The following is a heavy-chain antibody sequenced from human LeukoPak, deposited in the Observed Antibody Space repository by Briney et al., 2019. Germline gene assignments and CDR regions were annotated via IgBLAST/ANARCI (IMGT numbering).Heavy chain of an antibody. CDR3: ARDIVVVVAATRGGFDY. D-gene: IGHD2-15*01. V-gene: IGHV3-21*01. CDR2: ISSSSSYI. Sequence: GGSLRLSCAASGFTFSSYSMNWVRQAPGKGLEWVPSISSSSSYIYYADSVKGRFTISRDNAKNSLYLQMNSLRAEDTAVYYCARDIVVVVAATRGGFDYWGQGTLVTVSS. J-gene: IGHJ4*02. CDR1: GFTFSSYS.